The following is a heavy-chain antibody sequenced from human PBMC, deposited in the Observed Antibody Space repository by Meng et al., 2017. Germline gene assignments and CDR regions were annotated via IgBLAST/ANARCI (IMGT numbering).Heavy chain of an antibody. CDR2: INHSGST. J-gene: IGHJ5*02. D-gene: IGHD6-19*01. CDR3: ARGRRIAVYKVFDP. V-gene: IGHV4-34*01. Sequence: HVQPTEGCARLLKPSETLSPTCAVDGGSFSGYYWSWIRQPPGKGLEWIGEINHSGSTNYNPSLKSRVTISVDTSKNQFSLKLSSVTAADTAVYYCARGRRIAVYKVFDPWGQGTLVTVSS. CDR1: GGSFSGYY.